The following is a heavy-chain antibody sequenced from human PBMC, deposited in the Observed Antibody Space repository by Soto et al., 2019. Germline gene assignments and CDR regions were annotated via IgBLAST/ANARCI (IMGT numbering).Heavy chain of an antibody. D-gene: IGHD3-3*01. J-gene: IGHJ4*02. CDR3: ARDFAYFDS. V-gene: IGHV4-61*01. CDR2: VYHTGRT. Sequence: QVQLQQSGPGLVKPSETLSLTCTVSGGSFKSGSYSWSWIRQRPGKGREWIGYVYHTGRTSYNPPIKSRASISMATSTNQCSLNLDSVTAAYTAVYFCARDFAYFDSWGQGTLVTVSS. CDR1: GGSFKSGSYS.